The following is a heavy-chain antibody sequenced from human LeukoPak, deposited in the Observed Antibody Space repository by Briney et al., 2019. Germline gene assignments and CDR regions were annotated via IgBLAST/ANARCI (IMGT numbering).Heavy chain of an antibody. V-gene: IGHV4-59*08. J-gene: IGHJ5*01. D-gene: IGHD2-2*01. CDR2: VYYSGST. CDR1: GDSLSNYY. CDR3: AGSPRLTTSWFLFDS. Sequence: PSETLSLTCSVSGDSLSNYYWTWIRQPPGKGLEWIGYVYYSGSTNYNPSLKTRLHLSVDTSKNRFSLKLSSVTAADTAVYYCAGSPRLTTSWFLFDSWGHGALVTVSS.